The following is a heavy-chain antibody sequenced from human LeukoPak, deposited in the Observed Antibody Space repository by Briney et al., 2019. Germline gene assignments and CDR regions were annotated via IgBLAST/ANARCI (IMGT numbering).Heavy chain of an antibody. J-gene: IGHJ4*02. D-gene: IGHD3-16*01. Sequence: GGSLRLSCAASGFTFSSYSMNWVRQAPGKGLEWISYISSRGTTYYADSVRGRFTISRDNAKNSLYLQMNSLRAEDTAVYYCARVTLGTYYFDSWGQGTLVTVSS. V-gene: IGHV3-48*04. CDR2: ISSRGTT. CDR3: ARVTLGTYYFDS. CDR1: GFTFSSYS.